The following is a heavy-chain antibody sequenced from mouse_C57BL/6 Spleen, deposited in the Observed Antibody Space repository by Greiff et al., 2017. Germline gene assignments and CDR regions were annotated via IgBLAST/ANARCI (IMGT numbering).Heavy chain of an antibody. CDR2: INPGSGGT. CDR3: ARSHYYGSSPPYAMDY. V-gene: IGHV1-54*01. D-gene: IGHD1-1*01. Sequence: VQLQQSGAELVRPGTSVKVSCKASGYAFTNYLIEWVKQRPGQGLEWIGVINPGSGGTNYNEKFKGKATLTADKSSSTAYMQLSSLTSEDSAVYFCARSHYYGSSPPYAMDYWGQGTSVTVSS. J-gene: IGHJ4*01. CDR1: GYAFTNYL.